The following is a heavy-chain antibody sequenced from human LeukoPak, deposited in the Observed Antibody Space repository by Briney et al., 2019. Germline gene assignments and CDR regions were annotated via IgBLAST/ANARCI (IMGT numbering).Heavy chain of an antibody. Sequence: GGSLRLSCAASGFTFSSYGMHWVRQAPGKGLEWVAVISYDGSNKYYADSVKGRFTISRDNSKNTLYLQMNSLRAEDTAVYYCAKGGGVMGVPPTVPPFDYWGQGTLVTVSS. D-gene: IGHD3-16*01. CDR2: ISYDGSNK. CDR1: GFTFSSYG. CDR3: AKGGGVMGVPPTVPPFDY. V-gene: IGHV3-30*18. J-gene: IGHJ4*02.